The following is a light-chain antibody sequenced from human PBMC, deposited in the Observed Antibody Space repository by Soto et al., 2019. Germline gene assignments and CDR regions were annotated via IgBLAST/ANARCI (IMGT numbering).Light chain of an antibody. CDR1: SGHSNYA. Sequence: QSVLTQSPSASASLGASVKLTCTLSSGHSNYAIAWHQHQAEKGPRYLMKVNSDGSHSKGDGIPDRFSGSSSGAERYLIISSLQSEDEADYYCQTWGTGIPWVFGGGTKVTVL. CDR3: QTWGTGIPWV. CDR2: VNSDGSH. J-gene: IGLJ3*02. V-gene: IGLV4-69*01.